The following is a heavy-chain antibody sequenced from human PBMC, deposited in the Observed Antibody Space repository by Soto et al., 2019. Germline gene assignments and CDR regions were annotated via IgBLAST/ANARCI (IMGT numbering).Heavy chain of an antibody. Sequence: PSETLSLTCTVSGGSISSGDYYWSWIRQPPGKGLEWIGYIYYSGSTYYNPSLKSRVTISVDTSKNQFSLKLSSVTAADTAVYYCARAMIVDMSTNFFDYWGQGTLVTVSS. J-gene: IGHJ4*02. CDR3: ARAMIVDMSTNFFDY. CDR1: GGSISSGDYY. D-gene: IGHD3-22*01. CDR2: IYYSGST. V-gene: IGHV4-30-4*01.